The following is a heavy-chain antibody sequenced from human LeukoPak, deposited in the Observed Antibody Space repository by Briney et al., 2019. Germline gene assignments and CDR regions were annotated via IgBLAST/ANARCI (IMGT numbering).Heavy chain of an antibody. CDR3: ARNDPYGSGSYDYYYYGMDV. Sequence: ASVKVSCKASARTFSSYAISWVRQAPGQGLEWMGGIIPIFGTANYAQKFQGRVTITADESTSTAYMELSSLRSEDTAVYYCARNDPYGSGSYDYYYYGMDVWGKGTTVTVSS. CDR1: ARTFSSYA. CDR2: IIPIFGTA. V-gene: IGHV1-69*13. J-gene: IGHJ6*04. D-gene: IGHD3-10*01.